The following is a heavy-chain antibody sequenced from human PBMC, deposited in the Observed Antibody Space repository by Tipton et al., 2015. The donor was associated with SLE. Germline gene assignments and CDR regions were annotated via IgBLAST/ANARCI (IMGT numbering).Heavy chain of an antibody. CDR2: IYYSGST. CDR1: GGPISSSSYY. V-gene: IGHV4-39*07. Sequence: TLSLTCTVSGGPISSSSYYWGWIRQPPGKGLEWIGSIYYSGSTYYNPSLKSRVTISVDTSKNQFSLKLSSVTAADTAVYYCARGRSGPGWYFDLWGRGTLVTVSS. J-gene: IGHJ2*01. D-gene: IGHD3-3*01. CDR3: ARGRSGPGWYFDL.